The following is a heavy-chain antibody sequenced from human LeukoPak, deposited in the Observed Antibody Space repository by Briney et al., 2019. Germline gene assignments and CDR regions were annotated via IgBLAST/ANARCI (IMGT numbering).Heavy chain of an antibody. CDR2: ISSSGSTI. D-gene: IGHD3-9*01. Sequence: GGSLRLSCAASGFTFSSYEMNWVRQAPGKGLEWVSYISSSGSTIYYADSVKGRFTISRDNAKNSLYLQMNSLRAEDTAVYYCAKEKDILTGYPYPYYYYYMDVWGKGTTVTVSS. V-gene: IGHV3-48*03. J-gene: IGHJ6*03. CDR3: AKEKDILTGYPYPYYYYYMDV. CDR1: GFTFSSYE.